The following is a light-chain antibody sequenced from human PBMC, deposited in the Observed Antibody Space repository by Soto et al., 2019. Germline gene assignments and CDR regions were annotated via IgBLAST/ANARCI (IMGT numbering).Light chain of an antibody. V-gene: IGKV3-20*01. Sequence: EVVLTQSPATLSLSPGERATLSCRASQTIRSNFLTWYQQNPGQAPRLLIYTASTRAAGIPDRYSGSGSGANFTLTISRLEPEDFAVYYCQHYESYSGHTLGQGTKLQSK. J-gene: IGKJ2*01. CDR3: QHYESYSGHT. CDR1: QTIRSNF. CDR2: TAS.